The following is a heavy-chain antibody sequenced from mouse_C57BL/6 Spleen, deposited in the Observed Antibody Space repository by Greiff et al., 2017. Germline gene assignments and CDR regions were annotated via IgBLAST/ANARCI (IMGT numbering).Heavy chain of an antibody. CDR3: ARWLDY. CDR2: INPSTGGT. V-gene: IGHV1-42*01. J-gene: IGHJ2*01. CDR1: GYSFTGYY. D-gene: IGHD2-2*01. Sequence: VQLQQSGPELVKPGASVKISCKASGYSFTGYYMNWVKQSPEKSLEWIGEINPSTGGTTYNQKFKAKATLTVDKSSSTAYMQLKCLTSEDSAVYYCARWLDYWGQGTTLTVSS.